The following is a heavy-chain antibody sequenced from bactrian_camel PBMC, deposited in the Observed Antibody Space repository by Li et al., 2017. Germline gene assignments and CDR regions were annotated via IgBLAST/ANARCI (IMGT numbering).Heavy chain of an antibody. CDR1: AYIRIANC. CDR3: ATSTVGSWYVGLNY. Sequence: HVQLVESGGGSVQVGGSLRLSCTATASAYIRIANCVGWFREAPGKEREAVAEISREGTTKYANSVKGRFTISRDNAKNTLFLQMNSLQTEDIAVYYCATSTVGSWYVGLNYWGQGTQVTVS. D-gene: IGHD6*01. V-gene: IGHV3S53*01. CDR2: ISREGTT. J-gene: IGHJ4*01.